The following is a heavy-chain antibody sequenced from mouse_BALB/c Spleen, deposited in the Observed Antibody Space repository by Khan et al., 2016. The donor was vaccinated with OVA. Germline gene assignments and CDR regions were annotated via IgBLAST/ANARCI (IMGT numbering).Heavy chain of an antibody. D-gene: IGHD2-1*01. J-gene: IGHJ1*01. CDR1: GYSLTRYG. V-gene: IGHV2-9*02. Sequence: QVQLKESGPGLVAPSQSLSITCTVYGYSLTRYGVHWVRQPPGKGLEWLGLIWAGGSTNYNSALMSRLSISKDNSKSQVFLKMNSLQTDDTAMYYCARYYGNYGWYFDVWGAGTTVTVSS. CDR2: IWAGGST. CDR3: ARYYGNYGWYFDV.